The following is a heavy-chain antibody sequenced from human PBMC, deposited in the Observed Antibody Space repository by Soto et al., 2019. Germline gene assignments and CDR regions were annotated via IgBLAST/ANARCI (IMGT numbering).Heavy chain of an antibody. Sequence: AASVKVSCKASGYDFTAYDINWVRQASGQGLEWMGWMNPINGATGSARRFQGRASMTRNTATGTAYLELTSLRSDDSAVYYCGRGPSPRAPAGGTPYYFAMDVWGQGTTVTVSS. J-gene: IGHJ6*02. CDR2: MNPINGAT. D-gene: IGHD6-13*01. CDR3: GRGPSPRAPAGGTPYYFAMDV. V-gene: IGHV1-8*02. CDR1: GYDFTAYD.